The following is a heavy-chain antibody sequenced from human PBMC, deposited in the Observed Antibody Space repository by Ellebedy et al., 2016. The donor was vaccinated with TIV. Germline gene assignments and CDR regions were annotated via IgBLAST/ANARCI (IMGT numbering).Heavy chain of an antibody. V-gene: IGHV1-69*13. CDR3: ARHSGYHLSGHFDR. CDR2: IIAIFGTP. J-gene: IGHJ4*02. D-gene: IGHD5-12*01. CDR1: GYTFSRYA. Sequence: SVKVSCKASGYTFSRYAVHWVRQAPGQGLEWIGGIIAIFGTPKYAQKFQGSVTITADESTSTAYMELSSLRSEDTAIYYCARHSGYHLSGHFDRWGQGSLVTVSS.